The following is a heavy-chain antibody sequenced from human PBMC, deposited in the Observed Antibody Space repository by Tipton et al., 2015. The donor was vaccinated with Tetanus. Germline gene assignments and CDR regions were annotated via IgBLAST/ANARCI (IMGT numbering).Heavy chain of an antibody. CDR3: AREDGGPTLDYFDS. J-gene: IGHJ4*01. V-gene: IGHV3-30*04. CDR2: ITFDGKTK. CDR1: GFTFTRYA. Sequence: SLRLSCAASGFTFTRYAMHWVRQAPGKGLEWVAVITFDGKTKYYADSVKGRFTLSRDNSQNTLYLEMNSLRLEDTAVYYCAREDGGPTLDYFDSWGQGPLVTVSS. D-gene: IGHD3-16*01.